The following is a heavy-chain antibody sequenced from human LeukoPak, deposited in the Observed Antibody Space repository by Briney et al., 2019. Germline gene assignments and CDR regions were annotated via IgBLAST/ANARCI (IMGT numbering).Heavy chain of an antibody. CDR1: GGSISSSSYY. CDR3: AIGGLGLQNLEFDY. Sequence: PSGTLSLTCTVSGGSISSSSYYWGWIRQPPGRGLEWIGSIYYSGSTYYNPSLKSRVTISVDTSKNQFSLKLSSVTAADTAVYYCAIGGLGLQNLEFDYWGQGTLVTVSS. V-gene: IGHV4-39*01. J-gene: IGHJ4*02. D-gene: IGHD4-11*01. CDR2: IYYSGST.